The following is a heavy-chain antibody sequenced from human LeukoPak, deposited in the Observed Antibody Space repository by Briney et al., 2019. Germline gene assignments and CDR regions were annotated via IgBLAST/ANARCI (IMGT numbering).Heavy chain of an antibody. CDR2: ISGSGGST. D-gene: IGHD3-3*01. CDR3: ANKFKEWAISHQDDAFDI. CDR1: GFTFSSYA. J-gene: IGHJ3*02. Sequence: PGGSLRLSCAASGFTFSSYAMSWVRQAPGKGLEWVSAISGSGGSTYYADSVKGRFTISRDNSKNTLYLQMNSLRAEDTAVYYYANKFKEWAISHQDDAFDIWGQGTMVTVSS. V-gene: IGHV3-23*01.